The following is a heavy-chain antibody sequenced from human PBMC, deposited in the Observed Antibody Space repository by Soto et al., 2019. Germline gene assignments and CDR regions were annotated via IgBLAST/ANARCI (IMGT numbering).Heavy chain of an antibody. CDR3: ARTRYYDFWRIDY. V-gene: IGHV4-30-4*01. CDR2: MHKSGSA. CDR1: DGSISSGDYY. Sequence: QVQLQESGPGMVKPSETLSLTCTVSDGSISSGDYYWSWIRQPPGKGLEWTGYMHKSGSAYYNPSLKGRPTISIDTSLNQFSLKVNSMTAADTAVYYWARTRYYDFWRIDYWGQGTLVTVSS. J-gene: IGHJ4*02. D-gene: IGHD3-3*01.